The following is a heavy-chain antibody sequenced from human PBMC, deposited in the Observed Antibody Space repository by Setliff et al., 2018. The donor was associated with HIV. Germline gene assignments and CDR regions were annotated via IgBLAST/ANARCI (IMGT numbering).Heavy chain of an antibody. J-gene: IGHJ3*02. CDR3: ARIGEWELLKGRAFDI. D-gene: IGHD1-26*01. CDR2: INAGNGNT. V-gene: IGHV1-3*01. Sequence: ASVKVSCKASGYTFTNYAIHWVRQAPGQRLEWMGWINAGNGNTKYSEKFQGRVTITRDTSASTAYMELNSLRSEDTAVYYCARIGEWELLKGRAFDIWGQGTMVTVSS. CDR1: GYTFTNYA.